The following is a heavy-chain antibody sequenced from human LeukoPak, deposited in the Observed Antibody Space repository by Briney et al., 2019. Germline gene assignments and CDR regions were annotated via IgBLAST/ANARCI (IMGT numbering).Heavy chain of an antibody. J-gene: IGHJ3*01. CDR2: INHSGST. V-gene: IGHV4-34*01. CDR3: ARGVTSSD. D-gene: IGHD3-10*01. CDR1: GFTFSSYW. Sequence: NPGGSLRLSCTASGFTFSSYWMSWIRQPPGKGLEWIGEINHSGSTNYNPSLKSRVTISVDTSKNQFSLKLSSVTAADTAVYYCARGVTSSDWGQGTMVTVSS.